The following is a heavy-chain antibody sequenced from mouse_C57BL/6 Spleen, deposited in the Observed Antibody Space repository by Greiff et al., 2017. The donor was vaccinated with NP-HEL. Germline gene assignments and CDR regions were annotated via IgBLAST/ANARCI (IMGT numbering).Heavy chain of an antibody. V-gene: IGHV1-82*01. CDR1: GYAFSSSW. D-gene: IGHD3-3*01. CDR2: IYPGDGDT. Sequence: VKLQESGPELVKPGASVKISCKASGYAFSSSWMNWVKQRPGKGLEWIGRIYPGDGDTNYNGKFKGKATLTADKSSSTAYMQLSSLTSEDSAVYFCARSRGTDFDYWGQGTTLTVSS. CDR3: ARSRGTDFDY. J-gene: IGHJ2*01.